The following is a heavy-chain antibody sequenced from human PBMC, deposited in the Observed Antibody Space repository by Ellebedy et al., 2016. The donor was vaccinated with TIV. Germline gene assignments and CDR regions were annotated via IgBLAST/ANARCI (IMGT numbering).Heavy chain of an antibody. Sequence: GGSLRLSXAASGFNFTRYGMHWVHQAPGKGLDWVAVIWYDGTYKFYGDSVKGRFTISRDNGKNSLYLQMNSLRVEDTAIYYCARLPGVATGVGHVDYWGQGTLVTVSS. CDR1: GFNFTRYG. CDR3: ARLPGVATGVGHVDY. CDR2: IWYDGTYK. V-gene: IGHV3-33*03. J-gene: IGHJ4*02. D-gene: IGHD2-21*01.